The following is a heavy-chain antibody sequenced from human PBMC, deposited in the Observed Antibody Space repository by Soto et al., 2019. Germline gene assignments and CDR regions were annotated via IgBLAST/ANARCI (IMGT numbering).Heavy chain of an antibody. Sequence: LRLSCAASGFTFSSYSMNWVRQAPGKGLEWVSFISSSSSYIYYADSVKGRFTISRDNAKNSVYLQMNSLRAEDTAVYYCARVSDDIVLTSEWWGQGTLVTVSS. CDR3: ARVSDDIVLTSEW. D-gene: IGHD2-8*01. J-gene: IGHJ4*02. CDR1: GFTFSSYS. V-gene: IGHV3-21*01. CDR2: ISSSSSYI.